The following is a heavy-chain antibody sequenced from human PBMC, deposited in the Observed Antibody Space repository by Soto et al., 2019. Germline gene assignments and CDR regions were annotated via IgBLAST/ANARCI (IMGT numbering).Heavy chain of an antibody. CDR2: INHTGGT. Sequence: SETLSLTCAVYGGSVNGYYWNWIRQPPGKGLEWIGEINHTGGTHYNPSLKSRVTMSVDTSKNQFSLRLSSVTAADTAIYYCATRITVFGLLMPPFDPWCPGTQLTGFS. J-gene: IGHJ5*02. D-gene: IGHD3-3*01. V-gene: IGHV4-34*01. CDR1: GGSVNGYY. CDR3: ATRITVFGLLMPPFDP.